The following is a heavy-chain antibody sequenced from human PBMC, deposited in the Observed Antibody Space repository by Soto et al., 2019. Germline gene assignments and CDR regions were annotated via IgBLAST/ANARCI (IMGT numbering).Heavy chain of an antibody. Sequence: RGESLKIYCKGSGYSCTSYWISWVRQMPGKGLEWMGRIDPSDSYTNYSPSFQGHVTISADKSISTAYLQWSTLKASDTAMYYCARHVRFLEWLLYRNLFDPWGPGTPVTV. CDR1: GYSCTSYW. V-gene: IGHV5-10-1*01. J-gene: IGHJ5*02. D-gene: IGHD3-3*01. CDR3: ARHVRFLEWLLYRNLFDP. CDR2: IDPSDSYT.